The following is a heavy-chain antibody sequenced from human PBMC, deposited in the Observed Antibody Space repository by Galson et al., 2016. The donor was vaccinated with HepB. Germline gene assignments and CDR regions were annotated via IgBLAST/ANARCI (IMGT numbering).Heavy chain of an antibody. J-gene: IGHJ3*01. CDR1: GFTFSNYW. Sequence: SLRLSCAASGFTFSNYWIHWVRRAPGRGLEWVSYVNDDASRTHYADSVNGRFTISRDNARSLLYLQMFSLRVEDTAVYYCARDPGEGDDGNWGAFDLWGQGTVVTVSS. CDR2: VNDDASRT. D-gene: IGHD4-23*01. V-gene: IGHV3-74*01. CDR3: ARDPGEGDDGNWGAFDL.